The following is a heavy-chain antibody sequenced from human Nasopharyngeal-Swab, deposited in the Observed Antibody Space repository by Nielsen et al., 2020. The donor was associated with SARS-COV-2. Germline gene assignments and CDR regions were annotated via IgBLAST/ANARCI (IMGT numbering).Heavy chain of an antibody. D-gene: IGHD4-17*01. CDR3: ARDGTTSQTSYYYYGMDV. CDR2: IIPIFGTA. Sequence: SVKVSCKASGGTFSSYAISWVQQAPGQGLEWMGGIIPIFGTANYAQKFQGRVTITADESTSTAYMELSSLRSEDTAVYYCARDGTTSQTSYYYYGMDVWGQGTTVTVSS. V-gene: IGHV1-69*13. CDR1: GGTFSSYA. J-gene: IGHJ6*02.